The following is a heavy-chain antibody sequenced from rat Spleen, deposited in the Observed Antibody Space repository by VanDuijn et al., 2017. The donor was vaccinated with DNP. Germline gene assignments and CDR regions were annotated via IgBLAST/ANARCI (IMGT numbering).Heavy chain of an antibody. V-gene: IGHV5-17*01. CDR3: ARGDYGYNRYAMDA. D-gene: IGHD1-9*01. CDR1: GFTFSDYA. CDR2: IIYDGGTT. Sequence: EVQLVESGGGLVQPGNSLKLSCAASGFTFSDYAMAWVRQSPKKGLEWVATIIYDGGTTYYGDSVKGRFTISRDNAKSTLYLQMNSLRSEDMATYYCARGDYGYNRYAMDAWGQGTSVTVSS. J-gene: IGHJ4*01.